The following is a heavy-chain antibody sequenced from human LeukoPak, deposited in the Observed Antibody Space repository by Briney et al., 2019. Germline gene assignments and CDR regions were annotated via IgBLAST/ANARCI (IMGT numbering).Heavy chain of an antibody. CDR1: GFTFSSYS. CDR3: ARDDWNRPGYSGYGRYYGMDV. CDR2: ISSSSSTI. J-gene: IGHJ6*02. V-gene: IGHV3-48*04. Sequence: PGGSLRLSCAASGFTFSSYSMNWVRQAPGKGLEWVSYISSSSSTIYYADSVKGRFTISRDNAKNSLYLQMNSLRAEDTAVYYCARDDWNRPGYSGYGRYYGMDVWGQGTTVTVSS. D-gene: IGHD5-12*01.